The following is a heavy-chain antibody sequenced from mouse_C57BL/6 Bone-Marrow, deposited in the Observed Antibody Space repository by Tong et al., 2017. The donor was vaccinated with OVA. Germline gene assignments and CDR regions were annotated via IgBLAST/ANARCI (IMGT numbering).Heavy chain of an antibody. D-gene: IGHD1-2*01. Sequence: EVQLQESGPELVKPGASVKISCKASGYSFTGYFMNWVKQSHGKSLDWIGRINPYNGDTFYNQKFKGKATFTVDTSSSTAYMQFNSLTSEDSAVYYCARNITTFDYWGQGTNLTVSS. CDR1: GYSFTGYF. V-gene: IGHV1-37*01. CDR3: ARNITTFDY. CDR2: INPYNGDT. J-gene: IGHJ2*01.